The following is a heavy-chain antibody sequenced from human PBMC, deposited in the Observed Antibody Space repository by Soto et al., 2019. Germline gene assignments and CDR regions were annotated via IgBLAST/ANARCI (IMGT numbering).Heavy chain of an antibody. V-gene: IGHV4-30-4*01. D-gene: IGHD6-6*01. CDR3: ARDRSNSPDYFDY. CDR1: GGSINSDAYY. CDR2: IYYSGRT. Sequence: SETLSLTCTVSGGSINSDAYYWSWIRQPPGKGLEWIGHIYYSGRTYYAPSLESRLTISLDMSKNQFSLRLSSVNASDTAVYYCARDRSNSPDYFDYWGQGTLVTVSS. J-gene: IGHJ4*02.